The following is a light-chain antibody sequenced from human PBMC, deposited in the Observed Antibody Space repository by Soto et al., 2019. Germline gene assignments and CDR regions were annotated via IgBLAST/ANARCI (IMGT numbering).Light chain of an antibody. CDR1: QSVSSSY. V-gene: IGKV3-20*01. Sequence: EIVLTQSPGTLSLSPGERATLSCRASQSVSSSYLAWYQQKPGQAPRLLIYGASSRATGIPDRFSGSGSGTDFTRTISRLEPEEFAVYYCQQYGSSPGTFGQGTKVEIK. CDR2: GAS. CDR3: QQYGSSPGT. J-gene: IGKJ1*01.